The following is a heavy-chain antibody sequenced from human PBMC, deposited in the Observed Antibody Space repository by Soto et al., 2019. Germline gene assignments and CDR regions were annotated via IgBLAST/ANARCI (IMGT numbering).Heavy chain of an antibody. D-gene: IGHD1-1*01. CDR1: GGTFTNYA. J-gene: IGHJ4*02. CDR2: INAGNGNT. V-gene: IGHV1-3*01. Sequence: ASVKVSCKASGGTFTNYAIHWVRQAPGQRLEWMGWINAGNGNTKYSQKFQDRVTITRDTSASTVYMALSSLRFEDTAVYYCAREQQLDTGNFDYWGQGTLVTVSS. CDR3: AREQQLDTGNFDY.